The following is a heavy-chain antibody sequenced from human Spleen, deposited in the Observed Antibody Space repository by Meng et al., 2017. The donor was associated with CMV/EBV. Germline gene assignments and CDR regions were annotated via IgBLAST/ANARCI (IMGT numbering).Heavy chain of an antibody. CDR3: ARTQVPAHSGSYRYYYYYAMDV. D-gene: IGHD1-26*01. CDR1: GYTFTSYY. CDR2: INPSGGST. Sequence: ASVKVSCKASGYTFTSYYMHWVRRAPGQGLEWMGIINPSGGSTSYAQKFQGRVTMTRDTSTSTAYMELRSLRSDDTAVYYCARTQVPAHSGSYRYYYYYAMDVWG. J-gene: IGHJ6*02. V-gene: IGHV1-46*01.